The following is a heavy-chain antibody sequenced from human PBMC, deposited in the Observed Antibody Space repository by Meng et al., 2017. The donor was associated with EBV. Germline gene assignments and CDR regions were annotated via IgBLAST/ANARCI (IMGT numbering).Heavy chain of an antibody. CDR3: AKGADLAAAGTFWFDP. J-gene: IGHJ5*02. D-gene: IGHD6-13*01. Sequence: VPLVQSRPEVKTPRAPVNVSCKASGYPFTGYYMHWVRQAPGQGLEWMGRINPNSGGTNYAQKFQGRVTMTRDTSISTAYMELSRLRSDDTAVYYCAKGADLAAAGTFWFDPWGQGTLVTVSS. CDR2: INPNSGGT. V-gene: IGHV1-2*06. CDR1: GYPFTGYY.